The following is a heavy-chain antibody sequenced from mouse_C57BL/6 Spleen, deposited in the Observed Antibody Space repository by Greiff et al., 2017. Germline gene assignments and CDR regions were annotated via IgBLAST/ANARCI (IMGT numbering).Heavy chain of an antibody. J-gene: IGHJ4*01. V-gene: IGHV1-72*01. CDR2: IDPNSGGT. Sequence: QVQLQQPGAELVKPGASVKLSCKASGYTFTSYWMHWVKQRPGRGLEWIGRIDPNSGGTKYNEKFKSKATLTVDKPSSTAYMQLNSLTSEDSAVYYCARTGPYYAIDYWGQGTSVTVSS. D-gene: IGHD4-1*01. CDR3: ARTGPYYAIDY. CDR1: GYTFTSYW.